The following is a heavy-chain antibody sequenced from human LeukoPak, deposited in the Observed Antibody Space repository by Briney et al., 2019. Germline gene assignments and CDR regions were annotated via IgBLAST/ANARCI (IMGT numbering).Heavy chain of an antibody. CDR3: AKDRSYVWGSYDY. D-gene: IGHD3-16*01. V-gene: IGHV3-30*02. CDR2: IRYDGSNK. CDR1: GFTFSSYG. Sequence: GGSLRLSCAASGFTFSSYGTHWVRQAPGKGLEWVAFIRYDGSNKYYADSVKGRFTISRDNSKNTLYLQMNSLRAEDTAVYYCAKDRSYVWGSYDYWGQGTLVTVSS. J-gene: IGHJ4*02.